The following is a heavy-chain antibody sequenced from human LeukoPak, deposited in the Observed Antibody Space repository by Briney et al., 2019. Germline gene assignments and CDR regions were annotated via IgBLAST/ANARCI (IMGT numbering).Heavy chain of an antibody. J-gene: IGHJ6*02. V-gene: IGHV3-7*01. CDR2: IKQDGNEK. Sequence: GGSLRLSCAASGFTFSSYWMSWVRQAPGKGLEWVANIKQDGNEKYYVDSVKGRFTISRDNAKNSLCLQMNSLRAEDTAVYYCARVDCTNGVCPYYYYYGMDVWGQGTTVTVSS. D-gene: IGHD2-8*01. CDR3: ARVDCTNGVCPYYYYYGMDV. CDR1: GFTFSSYW.